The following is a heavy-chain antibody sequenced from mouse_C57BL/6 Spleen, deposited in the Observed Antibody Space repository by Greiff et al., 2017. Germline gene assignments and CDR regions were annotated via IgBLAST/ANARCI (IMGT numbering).Heavy chain of an antibody. D-gene: IGHD1-1*01. CDR2: IDPSDSET. Sequence: QVQLQQPGAELVRPGSSVKLSCKASGYTFTSYWMHWVKQRPIQGLEWIGNIDPSDSETHYNQKFKDKATLTVNKSSSTAYMQLSSLTSEDSAVYYCASGGATAVADWYFDGWGTGTTVTVSS. CDR1: GYTFTSYW. CDR3: ASGGATAVADWYFDG. V-gene: IGHV1-52*01. J-gene: IGHJ1*03.